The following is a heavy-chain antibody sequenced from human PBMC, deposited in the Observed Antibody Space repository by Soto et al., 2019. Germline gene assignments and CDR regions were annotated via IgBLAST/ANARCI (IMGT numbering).Heavy chain of an antibody. CDR1: GFTFSSYS. CDR2: ISSSSSYI. CDR3: ARDFYYYDSSGYLVPFDY. D-gene: IGHD3-22*01. J-gene: IGHJ4*02. V-gene: IGHV3-21*01. Sequence: PGVSLRLSCAASGFTFSSYSMNWVRQAPGKGLEWVSSISSSSSYIYYADSVKGRFTISRDNAKNSLYLQMNSLRAEDTAVYYCARDFYYYDSSGYLVPFDYWGQGTLVTVSS.